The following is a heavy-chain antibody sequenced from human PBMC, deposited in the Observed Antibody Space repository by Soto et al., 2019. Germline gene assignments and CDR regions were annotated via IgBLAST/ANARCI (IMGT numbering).Heavy chain of an antibody. D-gene: IGHD6-13*01. Sequence: QVQLVESGGGLVKPGGSLRLSCAVSGFTFSDYYMTWIRQAPGKGLEWVSYISSSTSHTNYADSVKGRFTISRDNAKNSLFVQKNRLRAEDTAVYYCARGRGAAADYFDFWGQGTLVTVSS. CDR3: ARGRGAAADYFDF. J-gene: IGHJ4*02. CDR1: GFTFSDYY. V-gene: IGHV3-11*05. CDR2: ISSSTSHT.